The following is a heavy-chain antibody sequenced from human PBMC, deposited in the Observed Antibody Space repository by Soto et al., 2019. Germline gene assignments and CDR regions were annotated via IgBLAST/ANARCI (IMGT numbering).Heavy chain of an antibody. J-gene: IGHJ4*03. CDR2: IYWDDDK. V-gene: IGHV2-5*02. CDR3: AHRRSGYFDY. Sequence: QITLKESGPTLVKPTQTLTLTCTFSGFSLSTSGEGVGWIRQPPGKALEWLALIYWDDDKRYSPSLKRGLTITKDTSRNQVVLTLTNMDPVDTATYYCAHRRSGYFDYWGQGTLVTVSS. CDR1: GFSLSTSGEG.